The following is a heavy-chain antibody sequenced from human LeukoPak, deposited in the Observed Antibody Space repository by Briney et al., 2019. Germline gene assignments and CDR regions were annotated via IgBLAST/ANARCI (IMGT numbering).Heavy chain of an antibody. CDR3: ARDGGHSSVLYYFES. V-gene: IGHV3-9*01. CDR1: GFTFSSYA. D-gene: IGHD6-19*01. CDR2: ISWKSDSM. Sequence: GGSLRLSCVASGFTFSSYAMHWVRQAPGKGLEWVSGISWKSDSMRYADSAKGRFTVSRDNAKNSLYLEMNSLRPEDTAFYYCARDGGHSSVLYYFESWGQGTLVTVSS. J-gene: IGHJ4*02.